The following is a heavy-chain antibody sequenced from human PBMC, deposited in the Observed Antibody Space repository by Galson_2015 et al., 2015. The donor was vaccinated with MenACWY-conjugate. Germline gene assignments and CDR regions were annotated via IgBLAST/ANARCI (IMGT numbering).Heavy chain of an antibody. D-gene: IGHD2-21*01. CDR1: GFSFGDYT. CDR2: IRSKGFGETT. Sequence: SLRLSCATSGFSFGDYTLSWVRQAPGKGLEWVGFIRSKGFGETTEYAAPVKDRFTISRDDSTRIAYLQMNSLKTNDTAVYYCTSRLIGVIAAFDLWGQGTLVTVSS. CDR3: TSRLIGVIAAFDL. J-gene: IGHJ4*02. V-gene: IGHV3-49*04.